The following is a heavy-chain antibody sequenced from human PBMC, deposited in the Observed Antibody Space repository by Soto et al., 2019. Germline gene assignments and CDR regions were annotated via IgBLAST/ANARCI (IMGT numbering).Heavy chain of an antibody. CDR1: GFTLSGYW. V-gene: IGHV3-74*01. J-gene: IGHJ4*02. CDR2: VNSDGSMT. CDR3: TRGKDESNTKTYSYFHS. Sequence: EVQLVESGGGLVQPGGSVRLSCAASGFTLSGYWMHWVRQVPGKGLVWVSRVNSDGSMTAYADSVKGRFTISTDNAKNTLYPQMNSLKANATGVYYCTRGKDESNTKTYSYFHSWGQGTQVAVSS. D-gene: IGHD3-3*01.